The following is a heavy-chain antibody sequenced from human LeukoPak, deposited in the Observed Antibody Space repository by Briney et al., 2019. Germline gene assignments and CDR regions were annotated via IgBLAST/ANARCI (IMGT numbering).Heavy chain of an antibody. Sequence: GGSLRLSCAASGFTFSSYAMLWVRQAPGKGLEWVANIKEDGSQKYYVDSVKGRFTISRDNAKNSLFLQANSLRVDDTAVYYCARDSGWFRFDYWGQGTLVTVSS. D-gene: IGHD6-19*01. J-gene: IGHJ4*02. CDR2: IKEDGSQK. CDR1: GFTFSSYA. V-gene: IGHV3-7*03. CDR3: ARDSGWFRFDY.